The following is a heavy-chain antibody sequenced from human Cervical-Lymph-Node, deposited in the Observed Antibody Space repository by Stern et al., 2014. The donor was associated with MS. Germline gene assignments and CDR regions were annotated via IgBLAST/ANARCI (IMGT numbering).Heavy chain of an antibody. D-gene: IGHD4-23*01. V-gene: IGHV1-2*02. CDR3: ARSISVAPLDF. CDR1: GYIFTAFY. Sequence: QVQLMQSGAEVKKPGASVKVSCMASGYIFTAFYIHWVRQAPGPGLVWMGWLNPRSGATDLAQTFQGRVTMTRDTSITTAYMELTRLTSDDAAVYFCARSISVAPLDFWGQGTLVAVS. J-gene: IGHJ4*02. CDR2: LNPRSGAT.